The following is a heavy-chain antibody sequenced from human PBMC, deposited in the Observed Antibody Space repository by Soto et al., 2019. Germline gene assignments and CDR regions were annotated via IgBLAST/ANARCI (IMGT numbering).Heavy chain of an antibody. Sequence: GGSLRLSCAASGFTFSSYAMHWVRQAPGKGLEWVAVISYDGSNKYYADSVKGRFTISRDNSKNTLYLQMNSLRAEDTAVYYCAIGPRPSELLWSARGYYWGQGTRVTVSS. CDR2: ISYDGSNK. CDR1: GFTFSSYA. D-gene: IGHD3-10*01. V-gene: IGHV3-30-3*01. CDR3: AIGPRPSELLWSARGYY. J-gene: IGHJ4*02.